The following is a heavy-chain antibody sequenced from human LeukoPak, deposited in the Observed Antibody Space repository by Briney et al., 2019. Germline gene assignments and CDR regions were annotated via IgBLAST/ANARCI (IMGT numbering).Heavy chain of an antibody. CDR2: LTGYGGA. V-gene: IGHV3-23*01. Sequence: GGSLRLSCEASGLSFTNYAMMWVRQAPGKGLQWISTLTGYGGAYYADSGEGRFIISRDISKNTMFLQMYSLRAEDTAVYYCAKRGTAGSWNPKDYWGQGTLVTVSS. CDR3: AKRGTAGSWNPKDY. D-gene: IGHD1-1*01. J-gene: IGHJ4*02. CDR1: GLSFTNYA.